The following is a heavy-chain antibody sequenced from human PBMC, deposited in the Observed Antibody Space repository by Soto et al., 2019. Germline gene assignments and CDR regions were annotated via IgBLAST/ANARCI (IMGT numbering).Heavy chain of an antibody. D-gene: IGHD6-13*01. Sequence: ASVKVSCKASGYTFTGYYMHWVRQAPGQGLEWMGWINRNSGGTNYAQKFQGWVTMTRDTSISTAYMELSRLGSDDTAVYYCARDARYSSSWYDYWGQGTLVTVSS. CDR2: INRNSGGT. V-gene: IGHV1-2*04. CDR1: GYTFTGYY. CDR3: ARDARYSSSWYDY. J-gene: IGHJ4*02.